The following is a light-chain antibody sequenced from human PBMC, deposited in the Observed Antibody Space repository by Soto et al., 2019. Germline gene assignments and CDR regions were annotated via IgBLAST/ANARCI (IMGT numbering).Light chain of an antibody. CDR1: QSIRRF. V-gene: IGKV1-39*01. CDR3: HQSYSTRV. CDR2: GAS. Sequence: DIQMTQSPSSLSASVGDRVTITCRASQSIRRFLNWYQQKPGKAPKLLIYGASSLQSGVPLRFSGSGSGTDFTLTISSLQPEDFATYYCHQSYSTRVFGQGTKLEIK. J-gene: IGKJ2*01.